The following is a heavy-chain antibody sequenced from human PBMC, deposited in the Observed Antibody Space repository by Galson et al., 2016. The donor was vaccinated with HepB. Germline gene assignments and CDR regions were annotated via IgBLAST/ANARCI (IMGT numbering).Heavy chain of an antibody. CDR2: ISGRTNII. J-gene: IGHJ4*02. Sequence: SLRLSCAASGFTFSSSGMNWVRQAPGKGLEWLSYISGRTNIIFYADSVKGRFTISRDNAKNSLYLQMHSLRDEDTAVYFCARGPLRTYYYRSGSPRRSFLDFWGQGTLVTVST. CDR1: GFTFSSSG. V-gene: IGHV3-48*02. D-gene: IGHD3-10*01. CDR3: ARGPLRTYYYRSGSPRRSFLDF.